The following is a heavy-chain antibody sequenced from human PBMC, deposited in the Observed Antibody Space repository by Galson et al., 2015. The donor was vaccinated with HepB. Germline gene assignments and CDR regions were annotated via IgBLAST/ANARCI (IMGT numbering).Heavy chain of an antibody. V-gene: IGHV3-66*01. CDR3: ARTYYYDSSGYYEGGDDY. J-gene: IGHJ4*02. CDR2: IYSGGST. Sequence: SLRLSCAASGFTVRTNYISWVRQAPGKGLEWVSVIYSGGSTYYADSVKGRFTISRDKSKNTLNLQMNSLRAEDTAVYYCARTYYYDSSGYYEGGDDYWGRGTLVTVSS. D-gene: IGHD3-22*01. CDR1: GFTVRTNY.